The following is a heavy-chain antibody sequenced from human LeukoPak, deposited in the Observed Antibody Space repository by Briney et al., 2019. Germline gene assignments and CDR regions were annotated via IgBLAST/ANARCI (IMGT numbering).Heavy chain of an antibody. Sequence: GGSLRLSCAASGFTFSSYWMSWVRQAPGKGLEWVANIKQDGSEKYYVDSVKGRFTISRDNAKNSLYLQMNSLRAEDTAVYYCARLQHSSSWPYYYYGMDVWGQGTTVTVSS. CDR2: IKQDGSEK. CDR1: GFTFSSYW. J-gene: IGHJ6*02. D-gene: IGHD6-13*01. V-gene: IGHV3-7*01. CDR3: ARLQHSSSWPYYYYGMDV.